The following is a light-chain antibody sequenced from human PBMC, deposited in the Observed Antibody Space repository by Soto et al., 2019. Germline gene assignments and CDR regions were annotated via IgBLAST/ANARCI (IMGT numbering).Light chain of an antibody. CDR3: QQYNTWPFT. Sequence: EIVLTQSPATLSVSPGERVTLSCRASQSVRSHLAWYRQRPGQVPRLLIYDASSRATGIPARFSGTGSGTEFALTISNLQSEDFAIYYCQQYNTWPFTFGGGTRAEFK. J-gene: IGKJ4*01. CDR1: QSVRSH. CDR2: DAS. V-gene: IGKV3-15*01.